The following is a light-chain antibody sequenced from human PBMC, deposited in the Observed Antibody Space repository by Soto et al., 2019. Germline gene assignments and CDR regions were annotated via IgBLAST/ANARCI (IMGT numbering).Light chain of an antibody. CDR2: RVS. J-gene: IGKJ1*01. CDR3: RQGTHWPPT. V-gene: IGKV2-30*01. CDR1: QSLLYSDGNTY. Sequence: DAVMTQSPLSLPVTLGQPASISCRSSQSLLYSDGNTYLSWFHQRPGQSPRRLIYRVSNRDSGVPDRISGSGSGTAFTLKISRVEADDVAVYYCRQGTHWPPTFGQGTTVEIK.